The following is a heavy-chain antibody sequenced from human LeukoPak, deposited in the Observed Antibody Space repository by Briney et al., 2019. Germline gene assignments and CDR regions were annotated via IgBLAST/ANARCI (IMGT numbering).Heavy chain of an antibody. Sequence: SETLSLTCAVYGGSFSGYYWSWIRQPPGKGLEWIGEINHSGSTNYNPSLKSLVTISVDTSKNQFSLKLSSVTAADTAVYYCARVLRSGWYFARSFDPWGQGTLVTVSS. CDR1: GGSFSGYY. CDR2: INHSGST. D-gene: IGHD6-19*01. V-gene: IGHV4-34*01. J-gene: IGHJ5*02. CDR3: ARVLRSGWYFARSFDP.